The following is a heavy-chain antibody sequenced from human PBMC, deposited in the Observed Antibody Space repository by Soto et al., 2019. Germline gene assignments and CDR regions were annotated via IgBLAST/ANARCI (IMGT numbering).Heavy chain of an antibody. V-gene: IGHV4-59*01. CDR1: GGSISSYY. J-gene: IGHJ4*02. Sequence: PSETLSLTCTVSGGSISSYYWSWIRQPPGKGLECIAYIYYSGSTNSNPSLKSRVTISVDTSKNQFSLKLSSATAADTAVYYCARGARFSGSPFDYWGQGTLVTVSS. D-gene: IGHD1-26*01. CDR3: ARGARFSGSPFDY. CDR2: IYYSGST.